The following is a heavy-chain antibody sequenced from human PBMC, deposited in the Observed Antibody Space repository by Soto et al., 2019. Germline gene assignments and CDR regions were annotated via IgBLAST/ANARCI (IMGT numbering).Heavy chain of an antibody. J-gene: IGHJ4*02. V-gene: IGHV3-64*01. CDR1: GFTFSSYA. D-gene: IGHD3-22*01. CDR3: ARSTFPYSSGYYY. Sequence: SLRLSCAASGFTFSSYAMHWVRQAPGKGLEYVSAISSNGGSTYYANSVEGRFTISRDNSKNTLYLQVGSLRADDMAVYYCARSTFPYSSGYYYWGQGTLVTVSS. CDR2: ISSNGGST.